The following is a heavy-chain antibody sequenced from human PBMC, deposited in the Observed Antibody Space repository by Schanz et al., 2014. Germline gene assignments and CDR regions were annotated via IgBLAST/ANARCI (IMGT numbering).Heavy chain of an antibody. J-gene: IGHJ4*02. CDR1: GFTFSSYA. V-gene: IGHV3-23*01. CDR3: AKVAPAATYLDS. D-gene: IGHD2-2*01. CDR2: ISFSGNTI. Sequence: VQLLESGGALVRPGGSLRLSCAASGFTFSSYAMSWVRQAPGKGLEWVSYISFSGNTIYYADSVKGRFTISRDNAKNSLFLQMNSLSAEDTAVYYCAKVAPAATYLDSWGLGTLVTVSS.